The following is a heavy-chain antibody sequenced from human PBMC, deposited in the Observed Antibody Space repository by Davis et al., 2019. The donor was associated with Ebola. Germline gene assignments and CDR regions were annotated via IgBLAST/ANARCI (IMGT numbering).Heavy chain of an antibody. CDR3: ARAPYYDYIWGSYRKKYYFDY. J-gene: IGHJ4*02. Sequence: ASVKVSCKASGYTFTSYGFSWVRQAPGQGLEWIGWISGYNGNTNYAQKLQGRVTMTTDTSTSTAYMELRSLRSDDTAVYYCARAPYYDYIWGSYRKKYYFDYWGQGTLVTVSS. V-gene: IGHV1-18*01. D-gene: IGHD3-16*02. CDR2: ISGYNGNT. CDR1: GYTFTSYG.